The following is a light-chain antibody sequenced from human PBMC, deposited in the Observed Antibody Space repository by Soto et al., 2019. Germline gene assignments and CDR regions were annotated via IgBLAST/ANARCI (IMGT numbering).Light chain of an antibody. Sequence: EIVMTQSPATLSVSPGERATLSCRASQSVSSNLAWYQQKPGQAPRLLIYGASTRATGIPARFSGSGSGTEFTLTISSLQSEDFAVYYCQQRSNWPITSGQGTRLEIK. CDR3: QQRSNWPIT. V-gene: IGKV3-15*01. J-gene: IGKJ5*01. CDR2: GAS. CDR1: QSVSSN.